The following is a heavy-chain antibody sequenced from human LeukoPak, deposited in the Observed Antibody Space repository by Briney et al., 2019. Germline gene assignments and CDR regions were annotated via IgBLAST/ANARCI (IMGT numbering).Heavy chain of an antibody. Sequence: PGGSLRLSCAAAGFTFSNYDMHWVRQAPGKGLEWVAVISYDGSNKYYADSVKGRFTVSRDNSKNTLYLQMNSLRAEDTAVYYCARGEDIVVVPAAIVSLGYFDYWGQGTLVTVSS. J-gene: IGHJ4*02. CDR3: ARGEDIVVVPAAIVSLGYFDY. D-gene: IGHD2-2*02. CDR1: GFTFSNYD. V-gene: IGHV3-30*03. CDR2: ISYDGSNK.